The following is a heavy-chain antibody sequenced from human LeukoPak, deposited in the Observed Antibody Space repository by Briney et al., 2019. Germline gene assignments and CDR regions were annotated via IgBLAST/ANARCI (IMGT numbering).Heavy chain of an antibody. CDR2: IKGDGSET. V-gene: IGHV3-7*01. CDR3: ARDLPDY. CDR1: GFNFSPYW. Sequence: GGSLRLSCRASGFNFSPYWMSWVRQAPGKGPEWVANIKGDGSETFYVNSVEGRFTISRDNAKNTLYLQMNSLRAEDTAVYYCARDLPDYWGQGTLVTVSS. J-gene: IGHJ4*02.